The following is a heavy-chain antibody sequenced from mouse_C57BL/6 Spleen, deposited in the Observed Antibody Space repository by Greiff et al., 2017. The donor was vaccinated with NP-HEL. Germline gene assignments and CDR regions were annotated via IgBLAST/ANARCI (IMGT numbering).Heavy chain of an antibody. CDR2: ISSGSSTI. CDR1: GFTFSDYG. CDR3: ATLYGNYFDY. J-gene: IGHJ2*01. D-gene: IGHD2-1*01. V-gene: IGHV5-17*01. Sequence: EVQLVESGGGLVKPGGSLKLSCAASGFTFSDYGMHWVRQAPEKGLEWVAYISSGSSTIYYADTVKGRFTISRDNAKNTLFLQMTSLRSEDTAMYYCATLYGNYFDYWGQGTTLTVSS.